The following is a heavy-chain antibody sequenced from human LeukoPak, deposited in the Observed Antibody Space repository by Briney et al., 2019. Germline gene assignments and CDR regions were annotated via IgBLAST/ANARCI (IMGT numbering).Heavy chain of an antibody. CDR2: ISAYNGNT. D-gene: IGHD3-9*01. CDR1: GYTFTSFG. Sequence: ASVKVSCKASGYTFTSFGICWVRPAPGQGLERMGWISAYNGNTNYAQKLQGGVTMTTDTSPSTRYMWLWSLRTDDTAVYYCARALGKGYYGILTGYYKSPHSYGRDVWGQGTTVTVSS. CDR3: ARALGKGYYGILTGYYKSPHSYGRDV. J-gene: IGHJ6*02. V-gene: IGHV1-18*01.